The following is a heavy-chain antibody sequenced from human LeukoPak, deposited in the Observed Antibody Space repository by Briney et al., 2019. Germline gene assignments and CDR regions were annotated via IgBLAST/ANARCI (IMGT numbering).Heavy chain of an antibody. D-gene: IGHD3-9*01. J-gene: IGHJ4*02. Sequence: KPGESLKISCKGSGYSSTSYWIGWVRQMPGKGLEWMGITYPGDSDTRYSPSFQGQVTISADKSISTAYLQWSSLKASDTAMYYCARPPLGSYDILTGYENDYWGQGTLVTVSS. CDR1: GYSSTSYW. CDR3: ARPPLGSYDILTGYENDY. CDR2: TYPGDSDT. V-gene: IGHV5-51*03.